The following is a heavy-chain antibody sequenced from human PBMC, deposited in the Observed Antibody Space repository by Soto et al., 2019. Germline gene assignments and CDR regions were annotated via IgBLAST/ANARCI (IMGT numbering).Heavy chain of an antibody. D-gene: IGHD3-10*01. Sequence: QVQLVQSGAEVKRPGSSVKVSCKASGDTFSFYSINWVRQAPGLGLEWMGRVNPILSMSNYAQRFQGRVTMTADKSTSTAYMELSGLRSEDTAMYYCAPSYGSGYRAVDYWGQGALVTVSS. CDR2: VNPILSMS. J-gene: IGHJ4*02. CDR1: GDTFSFYS. CDR3: APSYGSGYRAVDY. V-gene: IGHV1-69*04.